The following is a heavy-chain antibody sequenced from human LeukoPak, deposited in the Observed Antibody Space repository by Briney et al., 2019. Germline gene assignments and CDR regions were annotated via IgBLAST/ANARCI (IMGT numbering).Heavy chain of an antibody. D-gene: IGHD3-3*01. CDR3: ARTPPRRGRFLEWLLDY. J-gene: IGHJ4*02. V-gene: IGHV1-69*13. Sequence: SVKVSCKASGGTFSSYAISWVRQAPGQGLEWMGGIIPIFGTANYAQKFQGRVTITADESTSTAYMELSSLRSEDTAVYYCARTPPRRGRFLEWLLDYWGQGTLVTVSS. CDR1: GGTFSSYA. CDR2: IIPIFGTA.